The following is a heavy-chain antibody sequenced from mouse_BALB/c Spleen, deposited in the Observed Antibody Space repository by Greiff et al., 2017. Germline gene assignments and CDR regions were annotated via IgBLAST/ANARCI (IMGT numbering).Heavy chain of an antibody. CDR1: GFTFSSYT. D-gene: IGHD2-14*01. J-gene: IGHJ1*01. Sequence: EVKLMESGGGLVQPGGSLKLSCAASGFTFSSYTMSWVRQTPEKRLEWVAYISNGGGSTYYPDTVKGRFTISRDNAKNTLYLQMSSLKSEDTAMYYCARRPRYDTSYWYFDVWGAGTTVTVSS. CDR2: ISNGGGST. CDR3: ARRPRYDTSYWYFDV. V-gene: IGHV5-12-2*01.